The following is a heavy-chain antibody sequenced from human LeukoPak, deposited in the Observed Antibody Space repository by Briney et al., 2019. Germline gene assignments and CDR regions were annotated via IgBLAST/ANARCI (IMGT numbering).Heavy chain of an antibody. CDR2: ISGSGGST. Sequence: GGSLRLSCAASGFTFSSYAMSWVRQAPGKGLEWVSAISGSGGSTYYADSVKGRFTISRDNSKNTLYLQMNSLRAEDTAVYYCARGTGSWNDMDGSWFDPWGQGTLVTVSS. CDR1: GFTFSSYA. V-gene: IGHV3-23*01. CDR3: ARGTGSWNDMDGSWFDP. J-gene: IGHJ5*02. D-gene: IGHD1-1*01.